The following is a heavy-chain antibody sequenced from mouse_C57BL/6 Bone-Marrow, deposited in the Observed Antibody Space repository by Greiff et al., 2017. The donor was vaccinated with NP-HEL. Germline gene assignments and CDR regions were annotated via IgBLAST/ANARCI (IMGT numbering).Heavy chain of an antibody. V-gene: IGHV7-3*01. J-gene: IGHJ2*01. CDR3: VRLILYYFDY. D-gene: IGHD1-2*01. CDR1: GFTFTDYY. CDR2: IRNKANGYTT. Sequence: EVKLVESGGGLVQPGGSLSLSCAASGFTFTDYYMSWVRQPPGKALEWLGFIRNKANGYTTEYSASVKGRFTISRDNSQSILYLQMNALRAEDRATYYCVRLILYYFDYWGQGTTLTVSS.